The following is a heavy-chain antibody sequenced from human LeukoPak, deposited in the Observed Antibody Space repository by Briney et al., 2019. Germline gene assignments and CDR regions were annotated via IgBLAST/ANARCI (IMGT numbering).Heavy chain of an antibody. Sequence: GRSLRLSCAASGFTFSSYAMHWVRQAPGRGLEWVAVISYDGSNKYYADSVKGRFTISRDNSKNTLYLQMNSLRAEDTAVYYCARAANIIVVVPAAIDYWGQGTLVTVSS. D-gene: IGHD2-2*01. CDR3: ARAANIIVVVPAAIDY. J-gene: IGHJ4*02. CDR1: GFTFSSYA. V-gene: IGHV3-30-3*01. CDR2: ISYDGSNK.